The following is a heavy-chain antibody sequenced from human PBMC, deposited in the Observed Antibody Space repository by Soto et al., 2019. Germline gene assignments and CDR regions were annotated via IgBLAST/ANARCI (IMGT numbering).Heavy chain of an antibody. Sequence: SETLSLTCTVSGGSISSGDYYWSWIRQPTAKGLEWIGYIYYSGRTSYNPSLKSRVTQPVDTSKNQFSLKLSSVTAADTALEYCAEDGGWFPVFDYWGQGTMVTVSS. D-gene: IGHD6-19*01. V-gene: IGHV4-30-4*01. CDR2: IYYSGRT. CDR3: AEDGGWFPVFDY. J-gene: IGHJ4*02. CDR1: GGSISSGDYY.